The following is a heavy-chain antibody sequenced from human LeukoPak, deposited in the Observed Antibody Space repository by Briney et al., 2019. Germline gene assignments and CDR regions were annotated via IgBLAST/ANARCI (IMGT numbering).Heavy chain of an antibody. Sequence: GGSLRLSCAASGFTFSSYSMNWVRQAPGKGLEWVSSISSSSSYIYYADSVKGRFTISRDNAKNSLYLQMNSLRAEDTAVYYCASTNSSSWYGLVYWGQGTLVTVSS. CDR1: GFTFSSYS. V-gene: IGHV3-21*01. CDR2: ISSSSSYI. CDR3: ASTNSSSWYGLVY. J-gene: IGHJ4*02. D-gene: IGHD6-13*01.